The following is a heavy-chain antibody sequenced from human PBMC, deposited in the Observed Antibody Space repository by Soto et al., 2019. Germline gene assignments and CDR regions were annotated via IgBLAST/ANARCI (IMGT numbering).Heavy chain of an antibody. CDR3: AREFAPGSPNYDY. Sequence: GGALRLSCAASGFTFPSYAMSWVRQAPGKGLEWVSTLTRGGRTFYADSVRGRFTISRDNSKNTLSLQMDSLRAEDTAVYYCAREFAPGSPNYDYWGLGTLVTVSS. V-gene: IGHV3-23*01. J-gene: IGHJ4*02. CDR1: GFTFPSYA. D-gene: IGHD3-10*01. CDR2: LTRGGRT.